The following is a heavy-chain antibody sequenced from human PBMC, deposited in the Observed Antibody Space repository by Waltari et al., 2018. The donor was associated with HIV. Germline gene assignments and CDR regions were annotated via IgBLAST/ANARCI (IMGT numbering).Heavy chain of an antibody. V-gene: IGHV3-33*01. J-gene: IGHJ4*01. D-gene: IGHD1-26*01. CDR2: IWNDGRNK. CDR1: GFIFSGHH. CDR3: ARAESATWANLDF. Sequence: QVQLVESGGGVVQPGRSLRLSCAASGFIFSGHHMHWVRQAPGKGLEWMSRIWNDGRNKYYADSVKDRFTISRDNSKNTLYLEMNSLRSDDTAIYYCARAESATWANLDFWGQGTLVSVSS.